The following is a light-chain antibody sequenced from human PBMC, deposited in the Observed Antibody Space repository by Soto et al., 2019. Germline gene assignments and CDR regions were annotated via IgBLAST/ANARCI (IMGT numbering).Light chain of an antibody. V-gene: IGKV1-27*01. CDR3: QIYNSSPRP. J-gene: IGKJ1*01. CDR2: SAS. Sequence: DIQMTQSPSSLSASVGDRVTITCRASQGIREYLGWYQKKPGKPPKLLIYSASNLQSGVPSRFSGSGSGTDFPLTISSLQPEDVATYYCQIYNSSPRPFGQGTRVES. CDR1: QGIREY.